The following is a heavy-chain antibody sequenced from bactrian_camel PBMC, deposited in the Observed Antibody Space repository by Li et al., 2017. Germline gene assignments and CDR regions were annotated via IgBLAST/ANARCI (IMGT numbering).Heavy chain of an antibody. D-gene: IGHD1*01. V-gene: IGHV3S55*01. CDR2: ISPRGIT. CDR1: GLPFGGTD. Sequence: HVQLVESGGGSVLAGGSLSLSCTASGLPFGGTDLGWYRQAPGSECELVSTISPRGITYYADSVKGRFTISQDNSKNTVYLQMNDLKPEDTAVYYCAAPRSLMPPCSPRSQGTQVTVS. J-gene: IGHJ4*01.